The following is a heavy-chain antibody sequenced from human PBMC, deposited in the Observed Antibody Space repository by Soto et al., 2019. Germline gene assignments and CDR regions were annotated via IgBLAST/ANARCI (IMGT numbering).Heavy chain of an antibody. J-gene: IGHJ5*02. Sequence: ASVKVSCKASGYTFTSYGISWVRQAPGQGLEWMGWISAYNGNTNYAQKLQGRVTMTTDTPTSTAYMELRSLRSDDTAVYYCAREKENYDFWSGYYNWFDPWGQGTLVTVSS. CDR2: ISAYNGNT. D-gene: IGHD3-3*01. CDR3: AREKENYDFWSGYYNWFDP. V-gene: IGHV1-18*01. CDR1: GYTFTSYG.